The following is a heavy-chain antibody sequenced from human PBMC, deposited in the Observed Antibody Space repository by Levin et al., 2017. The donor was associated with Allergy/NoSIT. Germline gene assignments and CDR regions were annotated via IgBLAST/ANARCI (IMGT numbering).Heavy chain of an antibody. Sequence: LSLTCAASGFTFTSFWMTWVRQTPGKGLEWVANIKQDGSETYYVDSVKGRFTISRDNAKNSVKRQMNSLRVEDTAVYYCAREEGWGYHYGMDVWGQGTTVTVSS. CDR3: AREEGWGYHYGMDV. CDR2: IKQDGSET. V-gene: IGHV3-7*01. D-gene: IGHD3-16*02. CDR1: GFTFTSFW. J-gene: IGHJ6*02.